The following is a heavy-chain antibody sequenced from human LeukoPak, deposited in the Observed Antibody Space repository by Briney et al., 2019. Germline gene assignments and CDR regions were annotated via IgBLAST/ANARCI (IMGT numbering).Heavy chain of an antibody. CDR1: GFTFSSYG. D-gene: IGHD6-19*01. CDR3: AKGEGSSGWYYYYYGMDV. J-gene: IGHJ6*02. V-gene: IGHV3-30*18. Sequence: GGSLRLSCAASGFTFSSYGMHWVRQAPGKGLERVAVISYDGSDKYYADSVKGRFTISRDNSKNTLYLQMNSLRAEDTAVYYCAKGEGSSGWYYYYYGMDVWGQGTTVTVSS. CDR2: ISYDGSDK.